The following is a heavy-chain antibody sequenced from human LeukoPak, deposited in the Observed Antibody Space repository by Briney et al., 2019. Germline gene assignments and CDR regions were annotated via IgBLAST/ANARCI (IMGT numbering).Heavy chain of an antibody. CDR1: GGSISSSSYY. CDR2: IYYSGST. D-gene: IGHD4-23*01. J-gene: IGHJ5*02. CDR3: ARDRGTTVVTPHWFDP. V-gene: IGHV4-39*07. Sequence: SETLSLTCTVSGGSISSSSYYWGWIRQPPGKGLEWSGSIYYSGSTYYNPSLKSRVTISVDTSKNQFSLKLSSVTAADTAVYYCARDRGTTVVTPHWFDPWGQGTLVTVSS.